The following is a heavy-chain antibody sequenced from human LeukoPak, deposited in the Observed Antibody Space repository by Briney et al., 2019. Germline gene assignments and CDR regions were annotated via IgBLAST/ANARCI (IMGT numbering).Heavy chain of an antibody. CDR1: GGSISSYY. CDR2: IYTSGST. V-gene: IGHV4-4*07. CDR3: ARSYSSGWYYFDY. J-gene: IGHJ4*02. D-gene: IGHD6-19*01. Sequence: PSETLSLTRTVSGGSISSYYWSWIRQPAGKGLEWIGRIYTSGSTNYNPSLKSRVTISVDKSKNQFSLKLSSVTAADTAVYYCARSYSSGWYYFDYWGQGTLVTVSS.